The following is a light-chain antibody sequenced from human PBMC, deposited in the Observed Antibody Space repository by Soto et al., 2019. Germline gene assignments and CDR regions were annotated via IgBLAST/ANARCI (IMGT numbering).Light chain of an antibody. CDR3: QQYHSIPYT. CDR2: WAS. CDR1: QSVLYSSDNKNY. J-gene: IGKJ2*01. Sequence: DIVMTQSPDSLAVSLGERATINCKSSQSVLYSSDNKNYLAWYQQKPGQPPKLLISWASTRESGVPDRFSGSGSGTDFTPTITSLQAEDVAVYYCQQYHSIPYTFGQGTKLEIK. V-gene: IGKV4-1*01.